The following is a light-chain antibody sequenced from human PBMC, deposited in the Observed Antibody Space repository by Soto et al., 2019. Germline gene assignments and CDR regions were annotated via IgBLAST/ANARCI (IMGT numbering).Light chain of an antibody. CDR1: QSISKY. CDR3: QQTYAAPHT. CDR2: AAS. V-gene: IGKV1-39*01. J-gene: IGKJ2*01. Sequence: DIQMTQSPSSLSASVGDRVTITCRSSQSISKYLNWYQQKPVGAPNLLIFAASRLQGGVPSRFAGSGSETDFTLTISSLQPEDFATYYCQQTYAAPHTFGQGTNLEIK.